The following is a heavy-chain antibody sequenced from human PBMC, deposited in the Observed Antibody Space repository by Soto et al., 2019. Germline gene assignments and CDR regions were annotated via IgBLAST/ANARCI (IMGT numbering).Heavy chain of an antibody. CDR3: AKGRGCSWSLTPRVDF. V-gene: IGHV3-23*01. D-gene: IGHD3-10*02. Sequence: EVQLLESGGGLVQPGGSLRLSCAASGFTFNNYAMTWVRQAPGKGLEWVSAISGGGDTTSYADSVKGRFTVSRDGSKNTLYLQMSSLSAEDTALYYCAKGRGCSWSLTPRVDFWGQGTLVTVSS. CDR2: ISGGGDTT. J-gene: IGHJ4*02. CDR1: GFTFNNYA.